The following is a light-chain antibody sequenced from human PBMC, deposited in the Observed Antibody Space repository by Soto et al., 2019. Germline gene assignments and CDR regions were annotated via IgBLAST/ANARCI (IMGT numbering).Light chain of an antibody. J-gene: IGKJ1*01. CDR2: GAS. Sequence: EIVMTQSPATLSVSPGERATLSCRASQSVSSNLAWYQQKPGQAPRILIYGASTRATGIPARFSGSGSGTESTLTISSLQSEDFAVYYCQQYNNSPTFGQGTKVEIK. CDR3: QQYNNSPT. V-gene: IGKV3-15*01. CDR1: QSVSSN.